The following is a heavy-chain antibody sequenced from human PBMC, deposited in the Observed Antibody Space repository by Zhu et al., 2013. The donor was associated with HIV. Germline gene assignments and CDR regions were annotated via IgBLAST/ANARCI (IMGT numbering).Heavy chain of an antibody. CDR1: GGSISSYY. V-gene: IGHV4-59*01. Sequence: QVQLQESGPGLVKPSETLSLTCTVSGGSISSYYWSWIRQPPGKGLEWIGYIYYSGSTNYNPSLKSRVTISVDTSKNQFSLKLSSVTAADTAVYYCARDRADCSGGSCYLGYYYYGMDVWGQGTTVTVSS. J-gene: IGHJ6*02. D-gene: IGHD2-15*01. CDR3: ARDRADCSGGSCYLGYYYYGMDV. CDR2: IYYSGST.